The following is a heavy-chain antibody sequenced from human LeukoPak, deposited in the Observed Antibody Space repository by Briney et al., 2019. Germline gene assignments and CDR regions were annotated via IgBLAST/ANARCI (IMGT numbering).Heavy chain of an antibody. V-gene: IGHV4-38-2*02. D-gene: IGHD3-10*01. J-gene: IGHJ6*03. Sequence: SETLSLTCNVSGYSIYSGYYWGWIRQPPGKGLEWIGSIYHSGSSYYNPSLKSRVTISVDTAKNQFSLKLSSVTAADTAVYYCARHRYYYRSGSYYGAPYYMDVWGKGTTVTISS. CDR3: ARHRYYYRSGSYYGAPYYMDV. CDR2: IYHSGSS. CDR1: GYSIYSGYY.